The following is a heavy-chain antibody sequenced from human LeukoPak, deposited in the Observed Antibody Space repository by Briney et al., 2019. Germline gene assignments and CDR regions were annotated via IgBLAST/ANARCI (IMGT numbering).Heavy chain of an antibody. CDR3: ARDLTAGDY. CDR1: GFTLSSYW. D-gene: IGHD6-19*01. Sequence: GGSLRLSCAASGFTLSSYWMSWVRQAPGKGLEWVANIKQDGSEKYYVDSVKGRFTISRDNAENSLYLQMNSLRAEDTAVYYCARDLTAGDYWGQGTLVTVSS. V-gene: IGHV3-7*01. J-gene: IGHJ4*02. CDR2: IKQDGSEK.